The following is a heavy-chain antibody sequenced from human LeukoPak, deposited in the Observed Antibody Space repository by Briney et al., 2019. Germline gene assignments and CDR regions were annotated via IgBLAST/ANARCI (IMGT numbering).Heavy chain of an antibody. CDR2: INPKSGGT. CDR1: GYTFIDYH. Sequence: ASVKVSCKASGYTFIDYHIHWVLQAPGQGLEWMEWINPKSGGTKYAQKFQGRVTMTRDTSISTAYMDLSRLRSDDTAVYYCAKDAGTYYYMDVWGKGTTVTVSS. J-gene: IGHJ6*03. V-gene: IGHV1-2*02. CDR3: AKDAGTYYYMDV.